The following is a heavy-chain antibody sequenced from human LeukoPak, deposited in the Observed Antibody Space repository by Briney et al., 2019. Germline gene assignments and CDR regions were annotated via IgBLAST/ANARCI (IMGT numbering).Heavy chain of an antibody. Sequence: GGSLRLSCAASGFTFSDYHMSWVRQAPGKGLELVSAIVGSITHYADSVKGRFTISRDNSKNTLYLQMNSLRADDTAVYYCAKDKPARSWYNWGQGTLVTVSS. D-gene: IGHD6-13*01. J-gene: IGHJ4*02. CDR2: IVGSIT. CDR3: AKDKPARSWYN. CDR1: GFTFSDYH. V-gene: IGHV3-23*01.